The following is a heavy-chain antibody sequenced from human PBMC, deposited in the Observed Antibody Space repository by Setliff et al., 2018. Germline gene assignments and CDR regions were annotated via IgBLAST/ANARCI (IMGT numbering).Heavy chain of an antibody. J-gene: IGHJ6*03. D-gene: IGHD3-9*01. Sequence: LSLTCTVSGGSISSDHWSWIRQPPGKGLEWIGDVYSSGGTNYNPSLKSRATISIDTSKNQFSLKLTSVTAADTAVYYCARLPKIVTGYYGSHYYYYMDVWGKGTTVTVSS. CDR1: GGSISSDH. CDR2: VYSSGGT. V-gene: IGHV4-59*08. CDR3: ARLPKIVTGYYGSHYYYYMDV.